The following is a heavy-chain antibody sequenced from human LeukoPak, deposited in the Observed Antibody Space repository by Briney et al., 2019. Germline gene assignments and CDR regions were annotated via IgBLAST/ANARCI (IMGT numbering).Heavy chain of an antibody. D-gene: IGHD2-21*01. V-gene: IGHV1-2*02. CDR2: INPNSGGT. CDR1: GYSFTDYY. Sequence: ASVKVSCKTSGYSFTDYYMHWVRQAPGQGLEWMGWINPNSGGTSSAQKFQGRVTMTRDTSITTVYMEVRWLTSDDTAIYYCARADRLHGGPYLIGPWGLGTLVTVS. CDR3: ARADRLHGGPYLIGP. J-gene: IGHJ5*02.